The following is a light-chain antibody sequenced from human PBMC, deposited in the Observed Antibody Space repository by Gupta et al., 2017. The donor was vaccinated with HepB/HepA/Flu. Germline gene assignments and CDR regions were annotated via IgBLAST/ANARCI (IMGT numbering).Light chain of an antibody. V-gene: IGLV2-11*01. CDR1: SSDVGSYNY. J-gene: IGLJ2*01. Sequence: QSALPQPRSVSGSPGQSVTISCTGTSSDVGSYNYVSWYQHHPGEAPKLMIYDVTKRPSGVPDRFSGSKSGNTASLTISGLQAEDEADYYCCSYAGSYTWVFGGGTKLTVL. CDR3: CSYAGSYTWV. CDR2: DVT.